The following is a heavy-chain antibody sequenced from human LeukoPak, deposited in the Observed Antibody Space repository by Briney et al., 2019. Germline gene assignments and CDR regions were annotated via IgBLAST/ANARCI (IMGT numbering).Heavy chain of an antibody. CDR1: GFTFSSYW. CDR3: ARVDLGTMVRGVTHGGCFDY. V-gene: IGHV3-7*01. D-gene: IGHD3-10*01. Sequence: GGSLRLSCAASGFTFSSYWMSWDRQAPGKGLEWVANIKQDGSEKYYVDSVKGRFTISRDNAKNSLYLQMNSLRAEDTAVYYCARVDLGTMVRGVTHGGCFDYWGQGTLVTVSS. CDR2: IKQDGSEK. J-gene: IGHJ4*02.